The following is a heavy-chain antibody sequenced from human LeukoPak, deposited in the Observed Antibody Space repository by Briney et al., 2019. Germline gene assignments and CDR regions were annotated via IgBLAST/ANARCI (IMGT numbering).Heavy chain of an antibody. J-gene: IGHJ4*02. CDR1: GFTFNSYW. CDR3: ARGANTHFDY. V-gene: IGHV3-13*04. Sequence: PGGSLRLSCAASGFTFNSYWMHWVRQATGKGLEWVSAIGTAGDTYYPGSVRGRFTMSRENAKNSLYLQMNSLTAGDTAVYYCARGANTHFDYWGQGILVTVSS. D-gene: IGHD1-26*01. CDR2: IGTAGDT.